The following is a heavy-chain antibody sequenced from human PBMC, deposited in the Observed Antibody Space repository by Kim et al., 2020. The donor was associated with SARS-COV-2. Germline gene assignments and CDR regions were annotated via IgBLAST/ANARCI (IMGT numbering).Heavy chain of an antibody. CDR3: ARYRGSSWYSGYYFDY. D-gene: IGHD6-13*01. J-gene: IGHJ4*02. Sequence: SLKSRVTISVDTSKNQFSLKLSSVTAADTAVYYCARYRGSSWYSGYYFDYWGQGTLVTVSS. V-gene: IGHV4-34*13.